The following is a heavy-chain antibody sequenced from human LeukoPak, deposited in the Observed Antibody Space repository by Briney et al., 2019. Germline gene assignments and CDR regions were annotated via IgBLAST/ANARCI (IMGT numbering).Heavy chain of an antibody. CDR3: ARGRAEGWFDH. D-gene: IGHD3-10*01. V-gene: IGHV4-34*01. J-gene: IGHJ5*02. Sequence: PSETLSLTCAVYGGSFSGYYWSWIRQPPGKGLEGIGEINHSGSPNYNPSLKSRVTISVDTSKNQFSLKLSSVTAADTAVYHCARGRAEGWFDHWGQGTLVTVSS. CDR1: GGSFSGYY. CDR2: INHSGSP.